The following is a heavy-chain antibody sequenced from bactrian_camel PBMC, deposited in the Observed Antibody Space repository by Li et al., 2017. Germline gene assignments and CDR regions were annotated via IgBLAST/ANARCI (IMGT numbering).Heavy chain of an antibody. V-gene: IGHV3S1*01. D-gene: IGHD3*01. Sequence: VQLVESGGGSVQAGESLHLSCTASEFIYPNTCMGWFRQAPGKEREGVAGIFTDGGSTMYADSVKGRFTISQDSARNTIYLQMNSLKPEDTAMYYCAAGRTTGWSADFGYWGQGTQVTVS. J-gene: IGHJ6*01. CDR2: IFTDGGST. CDR1: EFIYPNTC. CDR3: AAGRTTGWSADFGY.